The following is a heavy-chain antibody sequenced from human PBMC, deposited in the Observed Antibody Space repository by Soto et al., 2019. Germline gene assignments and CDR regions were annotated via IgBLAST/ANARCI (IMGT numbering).Heavy chain of an antibody. J-gene: IGHJ5*02. CDR2: VSGSGSNT. Sequence: GGSLRLSCAASGFTFSSYAMSWVRQAPGKGLEWVSAVSGSGSNTYYADSVKGRFTISRDISENTLFLQMNGLRAEDTATYYCARRGEIAAADGVDPWGQGTLVTVSS. V-gene: IGHV3-23*01. CDR1: GFTFSSYA. CDR3: ARRGEIAAADGVDP. D-gene: IGHD6-13*01.